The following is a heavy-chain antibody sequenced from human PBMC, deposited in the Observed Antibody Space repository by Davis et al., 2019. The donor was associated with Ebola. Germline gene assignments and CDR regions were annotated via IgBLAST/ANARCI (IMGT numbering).Heavy chain of an antibody. Sequence: GGSLRLSCAASGFTFSGSAMHWVRQAPGKGLEWVGRIRSKANSYATAYAASVKGRFTISRDDSKNTAYLQMNSLKTEDTAVYYCTSSRDGYNDRDYWGQGTLVTVSS. CDR1: GFTFSGSA. J-gene: IGHJ4*02. V-gene: IGHV3-73*01. D-gene: IGHD5-24*01. CDR2: IRSKANSYAT. CDR3: TSSRDGYNDRDY.